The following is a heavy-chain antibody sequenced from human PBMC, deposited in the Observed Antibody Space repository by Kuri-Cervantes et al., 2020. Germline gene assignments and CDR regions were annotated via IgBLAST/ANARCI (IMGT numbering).Heavy chain of an antibody. Sequence: GGSLRLSWAASGFTFSSYAMHWVRQAPGKGLEWVAVISYDGSNKYYSDSVKGRFTISRDNSRNTLYPQMNSLRAEDTAMYYCARRYCSESCTYYYYMDVWGKGTTVTVSS. D-gene: IGHD2-15*01. CDR2: ISYDGSNK. CDR1: GFTFSSYA. J-gene: IGHJ6*03. CDR3: ARRYCSESCTYYYYMDV. V-gene: IGHV3-30-3*01.